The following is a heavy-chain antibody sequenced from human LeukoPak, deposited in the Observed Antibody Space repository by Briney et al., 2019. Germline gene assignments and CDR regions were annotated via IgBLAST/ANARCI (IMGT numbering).Heavy chain of an antibody. CDR2: ISHSGST. D-gene: IGHD1-26*01. Sequence: SETLSLTCTVYGGSISSGSYSWSWIRQPPGRGLGGIGYISHSGSTFYSPSLRSRVTMSVDRSKNQFSLKLNSVTAADTAVYYCAREDDSGSYFDPWGQGTLVTVSS. J-gene: IGHJ5*02. CDR1: GGSISSGSYS. CDR3: AREDDSGSYFDP. V-gene: IGHV4-30-2*01.